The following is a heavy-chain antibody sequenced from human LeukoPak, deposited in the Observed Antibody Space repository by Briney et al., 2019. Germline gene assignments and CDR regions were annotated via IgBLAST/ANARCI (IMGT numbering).Heavy chain of an antibody. CDR3: AKGRLSPLFRP. CDR1: GFTFSEYS. D-gene: IGHD3-10*01. Sequence: PGGSLRLSCAASGFTFSEYSMSWVRQAPGKGLEWVSHIRSNGRDTYYTDSVKGRFTISRDNSKNTLYLEMNSLRAEDTPVYYCAKGRLSPLFRPWGQGTLV. J-gene: IGHJ5*02. V-gene: IGHV3-23*01. CDR2: IRSNGRDT.